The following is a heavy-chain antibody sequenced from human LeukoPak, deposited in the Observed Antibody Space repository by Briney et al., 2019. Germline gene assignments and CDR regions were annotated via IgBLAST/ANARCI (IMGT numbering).Heavy chain of an antibody. CDR2: IYYSGST. V-gene: IGHV4-59*01. J-gene: IGHJ5*02. Sequence: SETLSLTCSVSGGSISSYYWSWIRQPPGKRLEWIGYIYYSGSTNYNPSLKSRVTISVDTSKKQFSLKLSSVTAADTAVYYCARREVDSSGWFAWFDPWGQGTLVTVSS. CDR3: ARREVDSSGWFAWFDP. D-gene: IGHD6-19*01. CDR1: GGSISSYY.